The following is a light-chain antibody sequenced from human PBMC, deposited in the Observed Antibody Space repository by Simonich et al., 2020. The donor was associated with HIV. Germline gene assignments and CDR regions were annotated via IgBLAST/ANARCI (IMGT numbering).Light chain of an antibody. CDR2: DSS. CDR3: QHYNNWLFT. CDR1: QSGSSN. V-gene: IGKV3-15*01. J-gene: IGKJ3*01. Sequence: EVVMTQSPATLSVSPGERATLSCRSSQSGSSNLASDQPKPGQAPRLLIYDSSTRATGIPARFSGSGSGTEFTLTISSMQSEDFALYYCQHYNNWLFTFGPGTKVDVK.